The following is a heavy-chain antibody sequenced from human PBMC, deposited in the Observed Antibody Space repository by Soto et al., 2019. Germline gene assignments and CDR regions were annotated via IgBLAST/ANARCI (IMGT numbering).Heavy chain of an antibody. CDR3: ARDGSSTANWIDP. D-gene: IGHD2-2*01. Sequence: SETLSLTCSVSGDSLHIGGYYWTWIRQHPGKGLEWLGYIYYTGKTYYNPSLESRLSMSVDRSKNQFSPNLTSVTAADTAVYYCARDGSSTANWIDPWGQGILVTVSS. CDR1: GDSLHIGGYY. CDR2: IYYTGKT. J-gene: IGHJ5*02. V-gene: IGHV4-31*02.